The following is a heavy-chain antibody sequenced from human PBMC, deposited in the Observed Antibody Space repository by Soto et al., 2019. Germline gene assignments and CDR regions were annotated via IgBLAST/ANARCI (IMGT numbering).Heavy chain of an antibody. Sequence: SETLSLTCTVSGGSINNYYWSWIRQPPGKGLEWIGYIYYSGSTNYNPSLKSRVTISVDTSKSQFSLKLSSVTAADTAVYYCARRYGGNFDYWGQGTLVTVSS. D-gene: IGHD1-26*01. J-gene: IGHJ4*02. CDR1: GGSINNYY. V-gene: IGHV4-59*01. CDR3: ARRYGGNFDY. CDR2: IYYSGST.